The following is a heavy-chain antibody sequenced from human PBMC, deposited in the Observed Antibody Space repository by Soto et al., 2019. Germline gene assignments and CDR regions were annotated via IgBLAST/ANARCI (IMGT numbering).Heavy chain of an antibody. Sequence: ASVKVSCKASGYTFTSYGISWVRQAPGQGLEGMGRISAYNGNSNYAQKLQGRVTMTTDTSTSTASMELRSLRSDDTAVYYCARVHPHGDYVPHHYGINVWGHGTTVTVSS. J-gene: IGHJ6*02. V-gene: IGHV1-18*01. CDR1: GYTFTSYG. D-gene: IGHD4-17*01. CDR2: ISAYNGNS. CDR3: ARVHPHGDYVPHHYGINV.